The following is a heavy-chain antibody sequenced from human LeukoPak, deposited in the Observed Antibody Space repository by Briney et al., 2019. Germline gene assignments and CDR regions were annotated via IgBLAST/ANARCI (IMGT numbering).Heavy chain of an antibody. Sequence: SVKVSCKASGGTFSSYAMSWVRQAPGQGLEWMGGIIPIFGTANYAEKFQGRVTITADESTSTAYMELSSLRSEDTAVYYCARGPGGGAHTNYYYYYMDVWGKGTTVTVSS. CDR2: IIPIFGTA. D-gene: IGHD3-16*01. V-gene: IGHV1-69*13. J-gene: IGHJ6*03. CDR1: GGTFSSYA. CDR3: ARGPGGGAHTNYYYYYMDV.